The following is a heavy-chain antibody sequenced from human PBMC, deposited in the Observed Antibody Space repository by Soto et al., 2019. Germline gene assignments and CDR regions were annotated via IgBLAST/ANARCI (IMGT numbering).Heavy chain of an antibody. J-gene: IGHJ6*02. CDR1: GFTSSSYS. CDR3: ASQTSGYYYYGMDV. CDR2: ISSSSTYI. Sequence: EVQLVESGGGLVKPGGSLRLSCAASGFTSSSYSMDWVRQAPGKGLEWVSSISSSSTYIHYADSVKGRCTISRDNAKNSLSLQMNSLSAEDTAVYYCASQTSGYYYYGMDVWGQGTTVTVSS. V-gene: IGHV3-21*01.